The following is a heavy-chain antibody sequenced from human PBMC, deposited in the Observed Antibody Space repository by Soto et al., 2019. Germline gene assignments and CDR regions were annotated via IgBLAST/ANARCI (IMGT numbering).Heavy chain of an antibody. CDR1: GGSFSGYY. J-gene: IGHJ4*02. CDR3: ARQYRPVTTVDY. V-gene: IGHV4-34*01. Sequence: SETLSLTCAVYGGSFSGYYWTRIRQPPGTGLEWIGEINHSGSTNYNPSLKSRVTISVDTSKNQFSLNLSSVTAADTAVYYCARQYRPVTTVDYWGQGTPVTVSS. D-gene: IGHD4-17*01. CDR2: INHSGST.